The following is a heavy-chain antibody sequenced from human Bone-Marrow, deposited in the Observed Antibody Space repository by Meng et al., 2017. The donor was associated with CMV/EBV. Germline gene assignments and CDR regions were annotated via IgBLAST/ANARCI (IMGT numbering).Heavy chain of an antibody. CDR3: ARSADEYSSSSGDY. CDR2: INPNSGGT. J-gene: IGHJ4*02. CDR1: GYTFTGYY. Sequence: QVQLVQSGAEVKKPGALVKVSCKASGYTFTGYYMHWVRQAPGQGLEWMGWINPNSGGTNYAEKFQGRVTMTRDTSISTAYMELSRLRSDDTAVYYCARSADEYSSSSGDYWGQGTLVTVSS. D-gene: IGHD6-6*01. V-gene: IGHV1-2*02.